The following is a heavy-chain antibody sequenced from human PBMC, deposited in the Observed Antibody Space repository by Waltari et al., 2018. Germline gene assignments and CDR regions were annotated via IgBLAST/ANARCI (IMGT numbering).Heavy chain of an antibody. V-gene: IGHV4-4*02. CDR2: IHGSGRS. CDR3: ARDRGRGLYLDS. Sequence: QVQLQESGPGLVKPSGTLSVTCAVPGHSISGTYWWSGVRQPPGKGLEWIGQIHGSGRSNYNPSLESRVTVSIDTSNNHFSLKVTSATAADTAVYYCARDRGRGLYLDSWGQGTLVTVSP. CDR1: GHSISGTYW. J-gene: IGHJ4*02. D-gene: IGHD2-15*01.